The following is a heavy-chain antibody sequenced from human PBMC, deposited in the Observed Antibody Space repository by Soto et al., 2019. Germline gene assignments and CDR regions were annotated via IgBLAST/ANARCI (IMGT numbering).Heavy chain of an antibody. V-gene: IGHV3-33*01. D-gene: IGHD1-26*01. CDR2: IRYDGSNT. CDR1: GFTFSGYG. Sequence: QVQLVESGGGVVQPGRSLRLSCAASGFTFSGYGMHWVRQAPGKGLEWVAVIRYDGSNTYYADSVKGRFTISRDNPKNTLHLQMNSLRAEAAAVYYCARDGVGATTYFGYFGYWGQGTLVTVSS. J-gene: IGHJ4*03. CDR3: ARDGVGATTYFGYFGY.